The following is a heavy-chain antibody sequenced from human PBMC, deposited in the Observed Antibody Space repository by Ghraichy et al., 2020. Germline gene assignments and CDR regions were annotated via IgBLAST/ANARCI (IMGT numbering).Heavy chain of an antibody. CDR2: ISSSGRNK. V-gene: IGHV3-48*03. Sequence: GSLRLSCVGFGFTFSSYDMNWVRQSPGKGLEWVSYISSSGRNKFYADSVKGRFTISRDNAQNSLSLQMNSLRDEDTAVYYCARPSRVVRFYYFDGLDVWGQGTTVTVFS. D-gene: IGHD4-23*01. CDR1: GFTFSSYD. J-gene: IGHJ6*02. CDR3: ARPSRVVRFYYFDGLDV.